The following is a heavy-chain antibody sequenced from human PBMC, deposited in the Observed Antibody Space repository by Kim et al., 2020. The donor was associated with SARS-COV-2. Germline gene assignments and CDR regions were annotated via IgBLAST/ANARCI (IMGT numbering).Heavy chain of an antibody. D-gene: IGHD2-2*01. J-gene: IGHJ6*02. CDR3: AKDSITAFLRFVPAAMRSQPSMDV. V-gene: IGHV3-23*01. CDR2: ISGSGSST. CDR1: GFTFSSYA. Sequence: GGSLRLSCAASGFTFSSYAMSWVRQAPGKGLEWVSAISGSGSSTYYADSVKGRFTISRDNAKNTLYLQMNSLRAEDTAVYYCAKDSITAFLRFVPAAMRSQPSMDVWGQGTPVTVSS.